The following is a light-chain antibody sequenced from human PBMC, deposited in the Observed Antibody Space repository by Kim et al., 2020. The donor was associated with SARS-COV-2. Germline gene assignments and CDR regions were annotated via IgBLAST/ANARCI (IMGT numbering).Light chain of an antibody. Sequence: HSITVSCTATSSGIGCYYYVAWYHRRPGKATTHIISDISSRPSAISKRFTGSESGNTACLTISGLEADIKADYYSSAYTGTGTSRLFGGGTQLTV. CDR2: DIS. V-gene: IGLV2-14*03. J-gene: IGLJ2*01. CDR3: SAYTGTGTSRL. CDR1: SSGIGCYYY.